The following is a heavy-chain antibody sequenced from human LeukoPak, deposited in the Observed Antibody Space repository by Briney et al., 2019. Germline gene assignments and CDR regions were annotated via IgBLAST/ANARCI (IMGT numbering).Heavy chain of an antibody. CDR2: ISSSSSYI. Sequence: GSLRLSCVVSGFTFSSYSMNWVRQAPGKGLEWVSPISSSSSYIYYADSVKGRFTISRDNAKNSLYLQMNSLRAEDTAVYYCVGTVTTVVDNWGKGTTVTVSS. CDR3: VGTVTTVVDN. J-gene: IGHJ6*04. CDR1: GFTFSSYS. D-gene: IGHD4-11*01. V-gene: IGHV3-21*01.